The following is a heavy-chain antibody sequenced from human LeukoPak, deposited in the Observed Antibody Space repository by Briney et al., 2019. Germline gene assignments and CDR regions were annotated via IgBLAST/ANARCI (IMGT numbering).Heavy chain of an antibody. CDR3: ARGRYLPLYFDY. D-gene: IGHD3-16*02. Sequence: PSETLSLTCTVSGGSISSSSYYWGWIRQPPGKGLEWIGEINHSGSTNYNPSLKSRVTISVDTSKNQFSLKLSSVTAADTAVYYCARGRYLPLYFDYWGQGTLVTVSS. J-gene: IGHJ4*02. CDR1: GGSISSSSYY. CDR2: INHSGST. V-gene: IGHV4-39*07.